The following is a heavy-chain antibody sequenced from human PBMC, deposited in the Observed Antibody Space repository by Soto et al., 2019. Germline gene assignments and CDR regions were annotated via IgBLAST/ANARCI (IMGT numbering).Heavy chain of an antibody. J-gene: IGHJ4*02. Sequence: QMQLQESGPGLVKPSETLSLTCTVSNGSISTTNYNWGWIRQSPGKGLEWIGTIFYTGTTSYNPSLKSRVTITVDTSNNQFSLKLASVTAADTAVYYCARHGSFWGQGILVVVSS. D-gene: IGHD3-16*02. CDR1: NGSISTTNYN. V-gene: IGHV4-39*01. CDR2: IFYTGTT. CDR3: ARHGSF.